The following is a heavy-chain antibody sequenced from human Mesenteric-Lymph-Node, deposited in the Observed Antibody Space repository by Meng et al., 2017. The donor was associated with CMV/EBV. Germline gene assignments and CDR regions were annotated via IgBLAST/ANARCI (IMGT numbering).Heavy chain of an antibody. V-gene: IGHV3-23*01. CDR2: ISGTGGTT. CDR3: ATSLYCSGGSCYYVSDY. CDR1: GFTFNNYA. D-gene: IGHD2-15*01. J-gene: IGHJ4*02. Sequence: GESLKISCAASGFTFNNYAMTWVRQAPGKGLEWVSTISGTGGTTYYADSVKGRFTISRDDSRNTLYLQMNSLRAEDTAVYYCATSLYCSGGSCYYVSDYWGQGTLVTVSS.